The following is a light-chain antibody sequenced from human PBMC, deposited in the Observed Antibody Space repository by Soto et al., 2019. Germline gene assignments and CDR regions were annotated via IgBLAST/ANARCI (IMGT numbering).Light chain of an antibody. Sequence: QSVLTQPPSASGTPGQRVTISCSGSSSNIGSDSVNWYQQLPGTAPKLLINRNNQRPSGVPARLSGSKSGTSASLAISGLPSEDEADYYCAAWDDSLNGLVFGGGTKLTVL. J-gene: IGLJ2*01. CDR3: AAWDDSLNGLV. CDR2: RNN. CDR1: SSNIGSDS. V-gene: IGLV1-44*01.